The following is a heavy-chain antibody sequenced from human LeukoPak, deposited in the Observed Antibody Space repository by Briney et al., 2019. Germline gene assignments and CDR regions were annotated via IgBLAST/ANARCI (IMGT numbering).Heavy chain of an antibody. CDR3: ATGYYYDSSGKGLRDY. D-gene: IGHD3-22*01. CDR2: INPNSGDT. J-gene: IGHJ4*02. Sequence: ASVKVSCKASGYTFTGYYMHWVRQAPGQGLEWMGWINPNSGDTNYAQKFQGRVTMTRDTSISTAYMELSRLRSDDTAVYYCATGYYYDSSGKGLRDYWGQGTLVTVSS. CDR1: GYTFTGYY. V-gene: IGHV1-2*02.